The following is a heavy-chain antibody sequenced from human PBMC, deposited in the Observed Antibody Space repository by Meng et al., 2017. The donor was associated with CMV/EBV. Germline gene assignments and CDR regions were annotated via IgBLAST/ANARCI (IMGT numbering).Heavy chain of an antibody. D-gene: IGHD3-3*01. Sequence: GESLKISSAASGFTVSSNYMSWVRQAPGKGLEWVSVIYSGGSTYYADSVKGRFTISRDNSKNTLYLQMNSLRAEDTAVYYCARDADLAFDYWGQGTLVTVSS. J-gene: IGHJ4*02. CDR3: ARDADLAFDY. CDR1: GFTVSSNY. CDR2: IYSGGST. V-gene: IGHV3-53*01.